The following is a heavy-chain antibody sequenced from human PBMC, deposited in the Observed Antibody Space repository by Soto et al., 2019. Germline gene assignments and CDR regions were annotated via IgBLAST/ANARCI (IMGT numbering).Heavy chain of an antibody. D-gene: IGHD3-16*02. CDR3: ARVTSRGDYDYVWGSYRFPYFDY. CDR1: GGSISSYY. CDR2: IYYSGST. Sequence: SETLSLTCTVSGGSISSYYWSWIRQPPGKGLEWIGYIYYSGSTYYNPSLKSRVTISVDTSKNQFSLKLSSVTAADTAVYYCARVTSRGDYDYVWGSYRFPYFDYWGQGTLVTVSS. V-gene: IGHV4-59*08. J-gene: IGHJ4*02.